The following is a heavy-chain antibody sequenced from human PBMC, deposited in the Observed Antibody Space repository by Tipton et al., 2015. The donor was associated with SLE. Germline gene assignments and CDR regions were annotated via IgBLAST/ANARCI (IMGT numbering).Heavy chain of an antibody. CDR1: GGSIRGYY. V-gene: IGHV4-4*07. CDR3: ALVAAIGRIDY. D-gene: IGHD1-26*01. Sequence: TLSLTCSVSGGSIRGYYWSWIRQPAGKGLQWIGRIDTSGYTNYNPSLRSRVTMSVDTSKNQFSLKLTSVTAADTAVYYCALVAAIGRIDYWGQGTPVTVSS. J-gene: IGHJ4*02. CDR2: IDTSGYT.